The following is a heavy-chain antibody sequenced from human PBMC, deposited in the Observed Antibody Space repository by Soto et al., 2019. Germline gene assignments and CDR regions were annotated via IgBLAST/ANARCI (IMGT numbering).Heavy chain of an antibody. Sequence: SQTLSLTCAISGDSVSINSAALNLIRHSPSRGLEWLGRTYYRSKWYNDYAVSVKSRITINPDTSKNQFSLQLNSVTPEDTAVYYCARDLLGIAAAATGWFDPWGQGTLVTVSS. CDR3: ARDLLGIAAAATGWFDP. D-gene: IGHD6-13*01. CDR1: GDSVSINSAA. J-gene: IGHJ5*02. CDR2: TYYRSKWYN. V-gene: IGHV6-1*01.